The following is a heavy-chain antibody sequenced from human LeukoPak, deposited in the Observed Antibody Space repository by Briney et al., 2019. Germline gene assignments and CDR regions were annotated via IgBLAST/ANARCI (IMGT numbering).Heavy chain of an antibody. D-gene: IGHD6-19*01. CDR2: ISAYNGNT. Sequence: ASVKVSCKASGYTFTSYGISWVRQAPGQGLEWMGWISAYNGNTNYAQKLQGRVTMTTDTSTSTAYMELRSLRSDDTAVYYCAREESSGWYDYFDYWAREPWSPSPQ. CDR1: GYTFTSYG. J-gene: IGHJ4*02. V-gene: IGHV1-18*01. CDR3: AREESSGWYDYFDY.